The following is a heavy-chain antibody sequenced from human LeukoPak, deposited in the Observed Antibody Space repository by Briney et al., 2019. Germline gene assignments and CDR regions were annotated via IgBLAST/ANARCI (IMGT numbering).Heavy chain of an antibody. CDR2: IYTSGST. V-gene: IGHV4-61*02. J-gene: IGHJ5*02. CDR1: GGSISSGSYY. Sequence: SETLSLTCTVSGGSISSGSYYWSWIRQPAGKGLGWIGRIYTSGSTNYNPSLKSRVNISVDTSKNQFSLKLSSVTAADTAVYYCAGNYGAFDPWGQGTLVTVSS. D-gene: IGHD4-17*01. CDR3: AGNYGAFDP.